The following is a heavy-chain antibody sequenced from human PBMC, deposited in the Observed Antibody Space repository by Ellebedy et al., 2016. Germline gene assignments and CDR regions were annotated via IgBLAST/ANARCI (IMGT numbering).Heavy chain of an antibody. J-gene: IGHJ4*02. D-gene: IGHD3-22*01. V-gene: IGHV3-23*01. Sequence: GESLKISCAASGFTFSDYAMVWVRQAPGKGLDWVSSISGGATATYYADSVKGRFTITRDNSKNTVYLEMNNLRAEDTAVYYCAKMVSRYYESTGYYPDYWGQGSPVIVSS. CDR3: AKMVSRYYESTGYYPDY. CDR2: ISGGATAT. CDR1: GFTFSDYA.